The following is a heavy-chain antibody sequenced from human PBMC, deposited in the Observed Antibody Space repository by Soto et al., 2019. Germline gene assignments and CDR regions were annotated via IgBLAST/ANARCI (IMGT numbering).Heavy chain of an antibody. CDR3: ARHPRDDYNYGGSGIFDY. Sequence: SETLSLTCSVSGGSISSRSFWWAWIRQPPGKGLEWIGDAFYSGSSYYNPSLKSRVAISVDTSKNQISLKLNSITAADTAVYFCARHPRDDYNYGGSGIFDYWGQGTLVTVSS. V-gene: IGHV4-39*01. D-gene: IGHD4-4*01. CDR1: GGSISSRSFW. CDR2: AFYSGSS. J-gene: IGHJ4*02.